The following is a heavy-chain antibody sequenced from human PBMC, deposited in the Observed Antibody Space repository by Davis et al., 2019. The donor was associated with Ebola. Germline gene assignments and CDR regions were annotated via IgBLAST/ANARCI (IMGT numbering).Heavy chain of an antibody. CDR3: AKDHSTYCTNGVCYPHCIDD. J-gene: IGHJ4*02. D-gene: IGHD2-8*01. V-gene: IGHV3-23*01. CDR2: ISGSGGST. Sequence: GESLKISCVASEFAFSIYDMSWVRQAPGKVLEWVSAISGSGGSTYYADSVKGRFTISRDNSKNTLYLQMNSLRAEDTAVYYCAKDHSTYCTNGVCYPHCIDDWGQGTLVTVSS. CDR1: EFAFSIYD.